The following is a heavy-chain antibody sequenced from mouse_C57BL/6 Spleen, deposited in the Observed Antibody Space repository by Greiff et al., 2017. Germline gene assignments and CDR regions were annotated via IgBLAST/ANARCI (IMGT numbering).Heavy chain of an antibody. CDR2: IDPSDSYT. V-gene: IGHV1-59*01. D-gene: IGHD1-1*01. CDR3: ARWSTTVVAYYFDY. Sequence: VQLQQPGAELVRPGTSVKLSCKASGYTFTSYWMHWVKQRPGQGLEWIGVIDPSDSYTNYNQKFKGKATLTVDTSSSTAYMQLSSLTSEDSAVYYCARWSTTVVAYYFDYWGQGTTLTVSS. J-gene: IGHJ2*01. CDR1: GYTFTSYW.